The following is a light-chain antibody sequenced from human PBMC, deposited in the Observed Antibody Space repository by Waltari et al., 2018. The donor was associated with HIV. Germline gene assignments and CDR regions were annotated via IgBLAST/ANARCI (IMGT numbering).Light chain of an antibody. CDR3: QSYDNNNVL. CDR2: ENK. J-gene: IGLJ2*01. Sequence: NFMLTQPHSVSESPGKTVTISCTRSSGNIASSYVQVYQQRAGNSPTAVIYENKQRPSGVPDRFSGSIDSSSNSASLTISGLKTEDEADYYCQSYDNNNVLFGGGTKLTVL. CDR1: SGNIASSY. V-gene: IGLV6-57*01.